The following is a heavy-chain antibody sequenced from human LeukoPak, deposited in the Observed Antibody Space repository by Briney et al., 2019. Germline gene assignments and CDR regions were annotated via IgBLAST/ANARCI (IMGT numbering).Heavy chain of an antibody. V-gene: IGHV3-21*06. CDR1: GFSFSSYR. CDR3: AKDGGYCSSTSCYGFDY. Sequence: SGGSLRLSCAASGFSFSSYRMNWVRQAPGKGLEWVSSVSNSGDYIHYADSVKGRFTISRDNSKNSLYLQMNSLRAEDTAVYYCAKDGGYCSSTSCYGFDYWGQGTLVTVSS. D-gene: IGHD2-2*01. CDR2: VSNSGDYI. J-gene: IGHJ4*02.